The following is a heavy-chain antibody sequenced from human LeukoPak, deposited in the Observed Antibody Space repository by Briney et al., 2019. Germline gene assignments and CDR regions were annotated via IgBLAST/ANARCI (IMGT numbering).Heavy chain of an antibody. J-gene: IGHJ4*02. CDR2: ISAYNGNT. CDR3: ARLFSATVRGYFDY. Sequence: GASVKVSCKASGYTFTSYGISWVRQAPGQGLEWMGWISAYNGNTDYAQKLQGRVTMTTDTSTSTAYMELRSLRSDDTAVYYCARLFSATVRGYFDYWGQGTLVTVSS. D-gene: IGHD3-10*01. V-gene: IGHV1-18*01. CDR1: GYTFTSYG.